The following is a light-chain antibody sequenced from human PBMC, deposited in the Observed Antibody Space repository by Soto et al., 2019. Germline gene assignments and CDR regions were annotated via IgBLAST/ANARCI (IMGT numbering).Light chain of an antibody. CDR3: SSYTSSSSYV. CDR1: SSDIGGYKY. V-gene: IGLV2-14*01. CDR2: DVT. Sequence: QSVLTQPASVSGSPGQSITISCTGTSSDIGGYKYVSWYQQHPDKAPNLIIYDVTNRPSGISNRFSGSKSGNTASLTISGLQAEDEADYYYSSYTSSSSYVFGTGTKVTVL. J-gene: IGLJ1*01.